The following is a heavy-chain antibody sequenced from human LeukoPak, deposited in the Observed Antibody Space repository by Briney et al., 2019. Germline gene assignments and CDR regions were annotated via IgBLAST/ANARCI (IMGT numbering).Heavy chain of an antibody. CDR3: ARADRGVTLYTDY. D-gene: IGHD3-10*01. CDR2: ISYDGSNK. V-gene: IGHV3-30*04. J-gene: IGHJ4*02. Sequence: GRSLRLSCAASGFTFSSYAMHWVRQAPGKGLEWVAVISYDGSNKYYADSVKGRFTISRDNSKNTLYLQMNSLRAEDTAVYYCARADRGVTLYTDYWGQGTLVTVSS. CDR1: GFTFSSYA.